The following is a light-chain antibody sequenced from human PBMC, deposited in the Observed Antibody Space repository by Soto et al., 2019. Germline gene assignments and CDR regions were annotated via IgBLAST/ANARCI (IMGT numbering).Light chain of an antibody. J-gene: IGKJ1*01. CDR1: QSVSNN. CDR2: GAS. V-gene: IGKV3-15*01. Sequence: EIVMTQSPDTLSVSPGERATLSCRASQSVSNNLAWYHQKPGQAPRLLIFGASTRATGIPARFSGSGSGTEFTLTISSLQSEDFAVYYCQQYNDWWMIGQGTKVEIK. CDR3: QQYNDWWM.